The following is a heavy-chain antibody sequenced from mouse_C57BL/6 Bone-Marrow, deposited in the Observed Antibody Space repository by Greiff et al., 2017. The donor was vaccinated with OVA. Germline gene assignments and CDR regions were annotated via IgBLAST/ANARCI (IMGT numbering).Heavy chain of an antibody. Sequence: QVQLQQSGAELVMPGASVKLSCKASGYTFTSYWMHWVKQRPGQGLEWIGEIDPSDSYTNYNQKFKGKSTLTVDKYSSTAYMQLSSLTSEDSAVYYCARGNGNYVDYFDYWGQGTTLTVSS. CDR2: IDPSDSYT. CDR3: ARGNGNYVDYFDY. CDR1: GYTFTSYW. V-gene: IGHV1-69*01. J-gene: IGHJ2*01. D-gene: IGHD2-1*01.